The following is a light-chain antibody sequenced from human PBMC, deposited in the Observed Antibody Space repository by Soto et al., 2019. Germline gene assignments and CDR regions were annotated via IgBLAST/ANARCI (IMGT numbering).Light chain of an antibody. CDR2: WAS. J-gene: IGKJ4*01. Sequence: DIVMTQSPDSLAVSLGERATINCKSTQTVLYSSNNKNYLAWYQQKPGQPPKVPIYWASTRDSGGPARFSGSGAATDFTLTSSSLSAEDVAVYCWQQYYSPVSFGGGTKVEIK. V-gene: IGKV4-1*01. CDR3: QQYYSPVS. CDR1: QTVLYSSNNKNY.